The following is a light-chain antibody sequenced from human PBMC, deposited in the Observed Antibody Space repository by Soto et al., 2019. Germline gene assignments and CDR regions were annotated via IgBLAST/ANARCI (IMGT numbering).Light chain of an antibody. V-gene: IGLV2-14*01. J-gene: IGLJ1*01. CDR3: SSYTSRSTQV. Sequence: QSALTQPASVSGSPGQSITISCTGTSSDVGGYNYVSWYQQHPGKAPKLMIYDVSNRPSGVSNRFSGSKSGNTASLTISGRQAEDEADYYCSSYTSRSTQVFGTGTKLTVL. CDR1: SSDVGGYNY. CDR2: DVS.